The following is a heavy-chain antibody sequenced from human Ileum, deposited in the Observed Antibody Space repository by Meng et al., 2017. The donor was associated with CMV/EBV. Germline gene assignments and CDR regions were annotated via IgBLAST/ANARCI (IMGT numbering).Heavy chain of an antibody. J-gene: IGHJ6*02. V-gene: IGHV3-48*02. CDR2: ISSDGITI. D-gene: IGHD5-12*01. CDR3: VRDARDGYSGGAGYGMDV. Sequence: GESLKISCAASGFTFSSSQMNWVRQAPGKGLEWISYISSDGITIYYADSVKGRFTISRDNARNTMDLQMNSLRDEDTAMYYCVRDARDGYSGGAGYGMDVWGQGTTVTVSS. CDR1: GFTFSSSQ.